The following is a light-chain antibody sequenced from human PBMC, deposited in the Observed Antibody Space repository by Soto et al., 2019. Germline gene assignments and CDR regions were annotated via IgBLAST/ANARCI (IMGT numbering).Light chain of an antibody. Sequence: EIVLTQSPGTLSLSPGDTATLSCRASQSVSSSYLAWYQQKPGQAPRLLIYAASRRATGVPDRFSGSGSGTDFTLTISRLEPEDFAVYSCQQRGGSPPNTFGQGTRLEIK. CDR2: AAS. CDR3: QQRGGSPPNT. CDR1: QSVSSSY. J-gene: IGKJ5*01. V-gene: IGKV3-20*01.